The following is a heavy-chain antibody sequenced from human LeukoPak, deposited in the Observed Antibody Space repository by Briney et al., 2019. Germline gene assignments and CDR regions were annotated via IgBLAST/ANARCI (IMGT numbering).Heavy chain of an antibody. CDR1: GGSISSYY. V-gene: IGHV4-59*01. CDR3: ARGGSGYANTWFDP. Sequence: PSETLSLTCTVSGGSISSYYWSWIRQPPGKGLEWIGYIYYSGSTNYNPSLKSRVTISGDTSKNQFSLKLSSVIAADTAVYYCARGGSGYANTWFDPWGQGTLVTVSS. D-gene: IGHD5-12*01. CDR2: IYYSGST. J-gene: IGHJ5*02.